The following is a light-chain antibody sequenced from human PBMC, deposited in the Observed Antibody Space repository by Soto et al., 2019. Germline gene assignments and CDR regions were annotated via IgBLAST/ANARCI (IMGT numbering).Light chain of an antibody. CDR1: SSDVGGYNY. J-gene: IGLJ1*01. CDR2: DVS. CDR3: SSYTSSSTPLYV. V-gene: IGLV2-14*01. Sequence: QSVLTQPASVSGSPGQSITISCTGTSSDVGGYNYVSWYQQHPGKAPKLMIYDVSNRPSGISNRFSGSKSGNTASLTISGLQAGNESDYYCSSYTSSSTPLYVFGTGTQLTVL.